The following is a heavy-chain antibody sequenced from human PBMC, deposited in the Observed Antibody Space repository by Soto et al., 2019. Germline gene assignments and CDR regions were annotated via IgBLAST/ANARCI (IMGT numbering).Heavy chain of an antibody. CDR1: GGSFNSFS. Sequence: QVQLVQSGAEVKTPGSSVKVSCKASGGSFNSFSIDWVRQAPGQGLEWMGGIIPMSGRPNYAQRFQGRVTFSADKSTNAVYMEVSRLTYEDTAVYYCTRRGRESANWFDPWGQGTLVTVSS. J-gene: IGHJ5*02. CDR3: TRRGRESANWFDP. CDR2: IIPMSGRP. V-gene: IGHV1-69*06.